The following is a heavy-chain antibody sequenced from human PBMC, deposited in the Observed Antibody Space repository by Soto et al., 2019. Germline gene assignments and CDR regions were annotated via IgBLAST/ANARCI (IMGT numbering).Heavy chain of an antibody. CDR3: AHSEVVGTTFSY. D-gene: IGHD1-26*01. J-gene: IGHJ4*02. CDR2: IYWDDDK. V-gene: IGHV2-5*02. Sequence: QITLKESGPTLVKPTQTLTLTCTFSGFSLSTSGVAVGWIRQPPGKALEWLAFIYWDDDKRYSPSLKTRLTIXKXXSKNQVVLTVSNMDPVDTATYYCAHSEVVGTTFSYWGQGTLVTVSS. CDR1: GFSLSTSGVA.